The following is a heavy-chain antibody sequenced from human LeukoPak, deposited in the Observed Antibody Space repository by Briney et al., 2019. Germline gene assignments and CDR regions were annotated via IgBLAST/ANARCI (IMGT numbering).Heavy chain of an antibody. D-gene: IGHD3-10*02. CDR2: ISSSGSTI. Sequence: GGSLRLSCAASGFTFDDYGMSWVRHAPGKGLEWVSYISSSGSTIYYADSVKGRFTISRDNAKNSLYLQMNSLRAEDTAVYYCAELGITMIGGVWGKGTTVTISS. J-gene: IGHJ6*04. CDR1: GFTFDDYG. V-gene: IGHV3-48*03. CDR3: AELGITMIGGV.